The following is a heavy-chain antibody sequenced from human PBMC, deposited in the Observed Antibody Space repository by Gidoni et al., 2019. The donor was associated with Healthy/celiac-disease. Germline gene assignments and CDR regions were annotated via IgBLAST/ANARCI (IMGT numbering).Heavy chain of an antibody. CDR3: ARVQEALRKDFWSGYYTFDY. J-gene: IGHJ4*02. Sequence: QVQLVQSGAEVKKPGASVKVSCKASGYTFTGYYMHWVRQAPGQGLEWMGWINPNSGGTNYAQKFQGRVTMTRDTSISTAYMELSRLRSDDTAVYYCARVQEALRKDFWSGYYTFDYWGQGTLVTVSS. V-gene: IGHV1-2*02. CDR1: GYTFTGYY. D-gene: IGHD3-3*01. CDR2: INPNSGGT.